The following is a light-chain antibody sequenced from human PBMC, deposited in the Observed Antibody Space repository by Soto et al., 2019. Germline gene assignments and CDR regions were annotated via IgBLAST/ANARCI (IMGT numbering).Light chain of an antibody. CDR1: QGISNY. CDR3: QEYNSAPWT. J-gene: IGKJ1*01. Sequence: DIQMTQTPSYLSASVGDIVTITRRASQGISNYLAWYQQKPGKVPKLLIYAASTLQSGVPSRFSGSGSGTDFTLTISSLQPEDVATYYCQEYNSAPWTFGQGTKVDIK. CDR2: AAS. V-gene: IGKV1-27*01.